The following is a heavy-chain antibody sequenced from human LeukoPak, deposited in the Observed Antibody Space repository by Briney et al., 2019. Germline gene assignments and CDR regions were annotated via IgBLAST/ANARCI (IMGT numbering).Heavy chain of an antibody. J-gene: IGHJ5*02. CDR3: ARGYCSGGSCSGAWFDP. Sequence: ATVKLSCKASGYTLAGYHMHWVRQAPGQGLEWMGWINSNSGVTNYAQKFQGRVTMTRDTSISTAYMELSSLRSDDTAVYYCARGYCSGGSCSGAWFDPWGQGTLVTVSS. CDR2: INSNSGVT. D-gene: IGHD2-15*01. CDR1: GYTLAGYH. V-gene: IGHV1-2*02.